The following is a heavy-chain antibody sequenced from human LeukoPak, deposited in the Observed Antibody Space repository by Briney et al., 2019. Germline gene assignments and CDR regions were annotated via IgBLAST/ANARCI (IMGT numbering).Heavy chain of an antibody. Sequence: PSETLSLTCTVSSGSISSGAYYWGWICQPPGKGLEWIGTIHYSGKTYYNPSLKSRITISIDTSKKQFALKLSSVTAADTAVYYCARDYGDHRVDYWGQGTLVTVSS. CDR3: ARDYGDHRVDY. CDR1: SGSISSGAYY. V-gene: IGHV4-39*06. J-gene: IGHJ4*02. CDR2: IHYSGKT. D-gene: IGHD4-17*01.